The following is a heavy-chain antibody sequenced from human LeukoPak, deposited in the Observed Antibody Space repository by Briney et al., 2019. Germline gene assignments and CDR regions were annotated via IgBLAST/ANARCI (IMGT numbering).Heavy chain of an antibody. CDR2: VYHSGST. CDR1: GGSISSSAW. J-gene: IGHJ4*02. V-gene: IGHV4-4*02. CDR3: ARDLGSSWFEPLDY. Sequence: SGTLSLTCAVSGGSISSSAWWSWVRQPPGKGLEWIGEVYHSGSTNYNSFLKSRVTISVDKSNNQFSLKLTSATAADTAVYYCARDLGSSWFEPLDYWGQGILVIVSS. D-gene: IGHD6-13*01.